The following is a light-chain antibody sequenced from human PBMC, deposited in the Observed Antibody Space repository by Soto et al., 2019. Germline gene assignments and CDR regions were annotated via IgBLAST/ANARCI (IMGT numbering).Light chain of an antibody. V-gene: IGKV3-20*01. CDR1: QSVRSSS. CDR3: QQYGDSPDKDRWT. Sequence: EIVLTQSPGTLSLSPGERASLSCRASQSVRSSSLAWYQQKPGQPPRLLIYGASSRATGIPDRFSGSGSGTDFTLTISRLEPEDFAVYFCQQYGDSPDKDRWTLCPGTNVDIK. J-gene: IGKJ1*01. CDR2: GAS.